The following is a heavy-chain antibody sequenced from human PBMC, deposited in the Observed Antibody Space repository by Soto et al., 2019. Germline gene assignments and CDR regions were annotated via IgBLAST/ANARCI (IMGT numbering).Heavy chain of an antibody. D-gene: IGHD3-3*01. CDR3: ATDVLRFLEWSV. V-gene: IGHV4-39*01. J-gene: IGHJ4*02. Sequence: SETLSLTCTVSGGSISSSSYYWGWIRQPPGKGLEWIGSIYYSGSTYYNPSLKSRVTISVDTSKNQFSLKLSSVTAADTAVYYCATDVLRFLEWSVWGQGTLVTVSS. CDR1: GGSISSSSYY. CDR2: IYYSGST.